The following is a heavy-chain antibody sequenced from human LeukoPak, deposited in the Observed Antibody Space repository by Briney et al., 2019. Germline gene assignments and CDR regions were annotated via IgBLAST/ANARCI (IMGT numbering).Heavy chain of an antibody. CDR3: AREQYYYDSSGYYGERDYFDY. V-gene: IGHV3-11*01. CDR1: GFTFSDYY. J-gene: IGHJ4*02. D-gene: IGHD3-22*01. CDR2: ISSSGSTI. Sequence: PGGSLRLSCAASGFTFSDYYMSWIRQAPGKGLEWVSYISSSGSTIYYADSVKGRFTISRDNAKNSLYLQMNSLRAEDTAVYYCAREQYYYDSSGYYGERDYFDYWGQGTLVTVSS.